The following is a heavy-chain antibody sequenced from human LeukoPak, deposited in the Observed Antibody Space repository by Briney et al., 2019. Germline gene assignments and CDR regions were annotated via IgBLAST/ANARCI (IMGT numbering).Heavy chain of an antibody. CDR3: AKNSLKYYYDSSDYSLGPDY. J-gene: IGHJ4*02. D-gene: IGHD3-22*01. CDR2: ISGSGGST. CDR1: GFTFDDYV. Sequence: GRSLRLSCAASGFTFDDYVMNWVRQAPGKGLEWVSAISGSGGSTYYADSVKGRFTISRDNSKNTLYLQMNRLRAEDTAVYYCAKNSLKYYYDSSDYSLGPDYWGQGTLVTVSS. V-gene: IGHV3-23*01.